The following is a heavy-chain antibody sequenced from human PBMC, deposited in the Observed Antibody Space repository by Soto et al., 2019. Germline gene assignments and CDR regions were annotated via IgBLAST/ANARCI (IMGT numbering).Heavy chain of an antibody. CDR3: AKVCAVARYDILTDDYYFDS. CDR1: GFTFSSYA. D-gene: IGHD3-9*01. CDR2: ISGRGGST. V-gene: IGHV3-23*01. J-gene: IGHJ4*02. Sequence: PGGSLRLSCAASGFTFSSYAMSWVRQAPGKGLEWVSAISGRGGSTYYADSVKGRFTISRDNSKTTLYLQMNSLRAEDTAVYYCAKVCAVARYDILTDDYYFDSWGQGTLVTVSS.